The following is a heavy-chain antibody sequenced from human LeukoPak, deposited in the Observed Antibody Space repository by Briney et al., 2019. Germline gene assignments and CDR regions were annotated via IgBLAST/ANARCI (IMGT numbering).Heavy chain of an antibody. J-gene: IGHJ4*02. V-gene: IGHV3-21*01. CDR1: GFSFSTYN. CDR3: ARDYYGSGSYSDY. D-gene: IGHD3-10*01. Sequence: SGGSLRLSCAASGFSFSTYNMNWVRQAPGEGLEWVSSISSSGTYFYYADSVKGRFTISRDNAKNSLYLQMNSLRAEDTAVYYCARDYYGSGSYSDYWGQGTLVTVSS. CDR2: ISSSGTYF.